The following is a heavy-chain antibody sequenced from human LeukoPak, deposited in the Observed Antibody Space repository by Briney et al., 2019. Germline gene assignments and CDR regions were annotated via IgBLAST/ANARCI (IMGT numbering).Heavy chain of an antibody. V-gene: IGHV3-11*05. CDR1: GFTFSDYY. CDR3: ARVWFGELLNS. J-gene: IGHJ4*02. D-gene: IGHD3-10*01. CDR2: ISSSSSYT. Sequence: TGGSLRLSCAASGFTFSDYYMSWIRQAPGKGLEWVSYISSSSSYTNYADSVKGRFTISRDNAKNSLYLQMNSLRAEDTAVYYCARVWFGELLNSWGQGTLVTVSS.